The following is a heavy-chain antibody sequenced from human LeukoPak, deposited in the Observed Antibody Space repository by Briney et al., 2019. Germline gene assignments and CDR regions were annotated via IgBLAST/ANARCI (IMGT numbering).Heavy chain of an antibody. V-gene: IGHV3-23*01. CDR1: GFTFSSCA. CDR2: ITDSGGGT. J-gene: IGHJ4*02. D-gene: IGHD5-12*01. CDR3: VRVWGHSGYDYFPFDY. Sequence: GGSLRLSCAASGFTFSSCAMSWVRQPPGKGLEWVSSITDSGGGTYYADSVKGRFTISRDNAKNSLYLQMNSLRAEDTAMYYCVRVWGHSGYDYFPFDYWGQGTLVTVSS.